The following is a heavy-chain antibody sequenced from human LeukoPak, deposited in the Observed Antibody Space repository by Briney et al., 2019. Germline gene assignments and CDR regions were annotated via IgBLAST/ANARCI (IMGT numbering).Heavy chain of an antibody. CDR3: ARLLHYDFWSGYSEVDYFYYYGLDV. CDR1: GGSIGSYY. J-gene: IGHJ6*02. V-gene: IGHV4-59*08. CDR2: IYYNGST. D-gene: IGHD3-3*01. Sequence: PSETLSLTCTVSGGSIGSYYWSWIRQPPGKGLEWIGYIYYNGSTNYNPSLKSRVTISVDPSKNQFSLSLSSVTAADTAVYYCARLLHYDFWSGYSEVDYFYYYGLDVWGQGTTVTVSS.